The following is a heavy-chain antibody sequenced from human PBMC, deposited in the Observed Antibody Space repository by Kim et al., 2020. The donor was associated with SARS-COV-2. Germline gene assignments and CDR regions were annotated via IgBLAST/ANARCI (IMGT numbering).Heavy chain of an antibody. Sequence: GGSLRLSCAASGFTFSSYAMTWVRQAPGKGLEWVANINQDGSEKYYVDSVKGRCTISRDNAKNSLYLQMNSLRAEDTAVYYCVRARGMDVWGQGAWGTVS. J-gene: IGHJ6*02. CDR2: INQDGSEK. V-gene: IGHV3-7*03. CDR1: GFTFSSYA. CDR3: VRARGMDV.